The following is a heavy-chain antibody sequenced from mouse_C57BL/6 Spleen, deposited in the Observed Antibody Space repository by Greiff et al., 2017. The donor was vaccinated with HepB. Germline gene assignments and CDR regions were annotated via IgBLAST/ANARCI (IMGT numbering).Heavy chain of an antibody. D-gene: IGHD1-1*01. V-gene: IGHV1-26*01. Sequence: VQLQQSGPELVKPGASVKISCKASGYTFTDYYMNWVKQSHGKSLEWIGDINPNNGGTSYNQKFKGKATLTVDKSSSTAYMELRSLTSEDSAVYYCARSSYYYGSRGYFDVWGTGTTVTVSS. J-gene: IGHJ1*03. CDR1: GYTFTDYY. CDR2: INPNNGGT. CDR3: ARSSYYYGSRGYFDV.